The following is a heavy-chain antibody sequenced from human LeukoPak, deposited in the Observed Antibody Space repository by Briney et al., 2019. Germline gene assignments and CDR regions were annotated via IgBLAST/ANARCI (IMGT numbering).Heavy chain of an antibody. D-gene: IGHD2-21*02. CDR2: MSNSGGNT. Sequence: GGSVRLSCAASGFTFSSYSMQWVRQTPGKGLEWVGIMSNSGGNTFYGEGLKGGFIIYRDNSTNTLYVYLNSLRPGDTAVLYCAKGGALVTRYVDFWRRGP. J-gene: IGHJ4*03. V-gene: IGHV3-30*02. CDR1: GFTFSSYS. CDR3: AKGGALVTRYVDF.